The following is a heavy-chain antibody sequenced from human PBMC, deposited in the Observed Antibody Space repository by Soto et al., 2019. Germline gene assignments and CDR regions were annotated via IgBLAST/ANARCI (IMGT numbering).Heavy chain of an antibody. Sequence: AETLSLTCAVSGFFISSGNYWGGIRKPPGKGLEWIGSIFHGGNTYYNPSLKSRVTISVDMSKNQFSLKLNSVTAADTAVYYCAGARWYDAFDVWGQGTVVTVSS. CDR3: AGARWYDAFDV. CDR1: GFFISSGNY. CDR2: IFHGGNT. D-gene: IGHD2-15*01. J-gene: IGHJ3*01. V-gene: IGHV4-38-2*01.